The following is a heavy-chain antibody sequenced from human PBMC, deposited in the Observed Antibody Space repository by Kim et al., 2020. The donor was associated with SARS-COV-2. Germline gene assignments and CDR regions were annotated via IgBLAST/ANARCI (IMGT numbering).Heavy chain of an antibody. CDR3: ARERGYCSSTSCFSYFDY. Sequence: SETLSLTCTVSGGSISSYYWSWIRQPPGKGLEWIGYIYYSGSTNYNPSLKSRVTISVDTSKNQFSLKLSSVTAADTAVYYCARERGYCSSTSCFSYFDY. V-gene: IGHV4-59*01. CDR2: IYYSGST. D-gene: IGHD2-2*01. CDR1: GGSISSYY. J-gene: IGHJ4*01.